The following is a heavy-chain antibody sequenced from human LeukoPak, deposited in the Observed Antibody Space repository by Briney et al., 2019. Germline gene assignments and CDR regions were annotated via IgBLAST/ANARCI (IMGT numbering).Heavy chain of an antibody. CDR1: GFTFNNYA. CDR2: ISGSGGST. Sequence: GGSLRLSCAASGFTFNNYAMSWVRQAPGKGLEWVSAISGSGGSTYYADSVKGRFTISRDNSKNTLYLQMNSLRAEDTAVYYCAKDQDYYYFDYWGQGTLVTVSS. V-gene: IGHV3-23*01. CDR3: AKDQDYYYFDY. J-gene: IGHJ4*02. D-gene: IGHD2/OR15-2a*01.